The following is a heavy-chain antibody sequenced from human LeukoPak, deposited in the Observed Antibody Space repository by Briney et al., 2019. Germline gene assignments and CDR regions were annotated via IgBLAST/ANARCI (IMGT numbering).Heavy chain of an antibody. Sequence: GASVKVSCKASGYTFTGYYMHWVRQAPGQGLEWMGWINPNNGGTNYAQQFQGRVTMTRDKSISTAYMELSRVRYDGTGVYYCGRAPYSRGWGYPLRYFHLWGRGTLVTVSS. J-gene: IGHJ2*01. CDR3: GRAPYSRGWGYPLRYFHL. D-gene: IGHD6-19*01. CDR1: GYTFTGYY. CDR2: INPNNGGT. V-gene: IGHV1-2*02.